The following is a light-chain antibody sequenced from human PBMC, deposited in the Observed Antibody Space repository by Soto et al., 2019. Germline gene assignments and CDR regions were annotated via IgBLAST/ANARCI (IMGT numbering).Light chain of an antibody. V-gene: IGKV3-15*01. CDR3: QQYNNWPLT. Sequence: EIVMTQSPATRSVSPGERVTLSCRASQSVRDNLAWYQQKPGQAPRLLIYGALTRATGIPARFSGSWSGTEFTLTISSLQSEDFAFYYCQQYNNWPLTFGPGTKVDIK. J-gene: IGKJ3*01. CDR1: QSVRDN. CDR2: GAL.